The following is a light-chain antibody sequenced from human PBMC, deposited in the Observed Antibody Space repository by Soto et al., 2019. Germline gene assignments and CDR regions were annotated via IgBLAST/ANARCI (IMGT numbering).Light chain of an antibody. CDR3: QQYGSSPIT. V-gene: IGKV3-20*01. J-gene: IGKJ5*01. CDR2: GAS. CDR1: QRITT. Sequence: EILMTQSPATLSFSPGERATVSCKASQRITTVAWYQQKPGQAPRLLIHGASSRATGIPDRISGSGSGTDFTLTISRLEPQDFAVYYCQQYGSSPITFGQGTRLEIK.